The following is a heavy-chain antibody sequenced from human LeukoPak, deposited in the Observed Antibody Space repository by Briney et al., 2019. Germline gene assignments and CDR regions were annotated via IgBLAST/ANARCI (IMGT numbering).Heavy chain of an antibody. D-gene: IGHD2-8*02. CDR3: ARRTGGYYYYYMDV. CDR2: IYYSGST. V-gene: IGHV4-30-4*08. CDR1: GGSISSGDYY. J-gene: IGHJ6*03. Sequence: SQTLSLTCTVSGGSISSGDYYWSWIRQPPGKGLEWIGYIYYSGSTYYNPSLKSRVTISVDTSKNQFSLKLSSVTAADTAVYYCARRTGGYYYYYMDVWGKGTTVTVSS.